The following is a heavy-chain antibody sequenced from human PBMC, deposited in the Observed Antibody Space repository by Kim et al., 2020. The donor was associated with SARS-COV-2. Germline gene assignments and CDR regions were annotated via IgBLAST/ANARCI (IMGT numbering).Heavy chain of an antibody. CDR1: GFTFDDYA. D-gene: IGHD2-21*02. Sequence: GGSLRLSCAASGFTFDDYAMHWVRQAPGKGLEWVSGISWNSGSIGYADSVKGRFTISRDNAKNSLYLQMNSLRAEDTALYYCAKDRVSVYCGGDCYWYAFDIWGQGTMVTVSS. V-gene: IGHV3-9*01. J-gene: IGHJ3*02. CDR3: AKDRVSVYCGGDCYWYAFDI. CDR2: ISWNSGSI.